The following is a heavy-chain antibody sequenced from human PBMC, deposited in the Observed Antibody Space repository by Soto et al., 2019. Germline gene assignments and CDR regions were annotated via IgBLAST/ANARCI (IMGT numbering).Heavy chain of an antibody. CDR2: IIPILGIA. V-gene: IGHV1-69*02. J-gene: IGHJ4*02. Sequence: QVQLVQSGAEVKKPGSSVKVSCKASGGTFSSYTISWVRQAPGQGLEWMGRIIPILGIANYAQKFQGRVTITADKSTSTAYMELSRLRSEDTAVYNCARGENGSWLFWGQGTLVTVSS. D-gene: IGHD6-13*01. CDR3: ARGENGSWLF. CDR1: GGTFSSYT.